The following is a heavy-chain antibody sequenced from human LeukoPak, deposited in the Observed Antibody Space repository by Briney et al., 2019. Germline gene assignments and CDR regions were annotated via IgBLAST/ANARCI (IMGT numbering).Heavy chain of an antibody. D-gene: IGHD3-3*02. CDR3: ARDSSHFD. Sequence: SETLSLTCTVSGGSLSSYYWSWIRQPAGKGLEWIGRIYTSGSTDYNPSLKSRVTMSVDTSKNQFSLNLSSVTAADTAVYFCARDSSHFDWGQGTLVTVSS. CDR1: GGSLSSYY. J-gene: IGHJ4*02. V-gene: IGHV4-4*07. CDR2: IYTSGST.